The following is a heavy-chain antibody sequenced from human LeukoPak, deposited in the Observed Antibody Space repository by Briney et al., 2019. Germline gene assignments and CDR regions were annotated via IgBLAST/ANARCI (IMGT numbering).Heavy chain of an antibody. CDR2: IFPSGGEI. V-gene: IGHV3-23*01. J-gene: IGHJ4*02. Sequence: GGSLRLSCVASGFTFSSYGMIWVRQPPGKGLEWVSSIFPSGGEIHYADSVRGRFTISRDNSKSTLSLQMNSLRAEDTAIYYCATYRQVLLPFESWGQGTLVTVSS. CDR1: GFTFSSYG. CDR3: ATYRQVLLPFES. D-gene: IGHD2-8*02.